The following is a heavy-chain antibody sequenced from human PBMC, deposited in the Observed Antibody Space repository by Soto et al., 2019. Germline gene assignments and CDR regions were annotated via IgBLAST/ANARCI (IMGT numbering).Heavy chain of an antibody. CDR1: GFNFSSYA. CDR3: AKDMVGYYDNNCYGLDC. J-gene: IGHJ4*02. CDR2: ISGSGGST. Sequence: EVQLLESGGGLVQPGGSLRLSCAASGFNFSSYAMSWVRQAPGKGPEWVSGISGSGGSTYYADSVKGRFTISRDNSKNTLYLRVISLRATDTAIYFCAKDMVGYYDNNCYGLDCWGQGTMVTVSS. V-gene: IGHV3-23*01. D-gene: IGHD3-22*01.